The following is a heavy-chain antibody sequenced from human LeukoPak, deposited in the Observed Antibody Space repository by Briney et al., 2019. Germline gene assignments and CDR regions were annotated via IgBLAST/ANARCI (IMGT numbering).Heavy chain of an antibody. CDR3: ARESDSYGFIY. CDR2: INPNSGGT. J-gene: IGHJ4*02. Sequence: ASVKVSCKASGYTFTGYYMHWVRQAPRQGLEWMGWINPNSGGTNYAQKFQGRGTMTRDTSISTAYMELSRLRSDDTAVYYCARESDSYGFIYWGQGTLVTVSS. V-gene: IGHV1-2*02. CDR1: GYTFTGYY. D-gene: IGHD5-18*01.